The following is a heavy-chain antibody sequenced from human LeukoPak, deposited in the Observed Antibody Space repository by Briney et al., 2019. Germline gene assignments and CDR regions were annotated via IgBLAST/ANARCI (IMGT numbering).Heavy chain of an antibody. D-gene: IGHD6-19*01. V-gene: IGHV3-30*04. J-gene: IGHJ5*02. CDR1: GFTFSSYA. Sequence: GGSLRLSCAASGFTFSSYAMHWVRQAPGKGLEWVAVISYDGSNKYYADSVKGRFTISRDNSKNTLYLQMNSLRAEDTAVYYCARDPQPTGWYVEVNWCDPWGQGTLVTVSS. CDR2: ISYDGSNK. CDR3: ARDPQPTGWYVEVNWCDP.